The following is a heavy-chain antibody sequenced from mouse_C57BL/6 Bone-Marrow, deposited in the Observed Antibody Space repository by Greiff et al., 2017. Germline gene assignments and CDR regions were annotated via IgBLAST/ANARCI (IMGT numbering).Heavy chain of an antibody. CDR3: ATDSASWFYY. CDR1: GYTFTSYD. CDR2: IYPRDGST. J-gene: IGHJ2*01. D-gene: IGHD2-2*01. V-gene: IGHV1-85*01. Sequence: QVQLQQSGPELVKPGASVKLSCRACGYTFTSYDINWVKQRPGQGLEWIGWIYPRDGSTKYNEKLTGKATLTVDTSSITAYMELQSLTSVDSAVYFSATDSASWFYYWGQGTTLTVSS.